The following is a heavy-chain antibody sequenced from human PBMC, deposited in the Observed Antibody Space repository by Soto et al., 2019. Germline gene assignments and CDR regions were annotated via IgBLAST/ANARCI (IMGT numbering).Heavy chain of an antibody. CDR2: IYYGGST. CDR3: ARHNYGSGSTYFDY. Sequence: SETLSLTCAVSGSSISVYYWNWIRQPPGKGLEWIGYIYYGGSTNYNPSLKSRVTISVDTSKNQFSLKLNSMTAADTAVYYCARHNYGSGSTYFDYWGQGTLVTVSS. CDR1: GSSISVYY. V-gene: IGHV4-59*08. J-gene: IGHJ4*02. D-gene: IGHD3-10*01.